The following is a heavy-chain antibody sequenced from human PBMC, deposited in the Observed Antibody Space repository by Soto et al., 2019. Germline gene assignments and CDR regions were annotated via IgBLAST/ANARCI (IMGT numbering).Heavy chain of an antibody. CDR2: VYYTGST. J-gene: IGHJ4*02. CDR1: GGSISGFH. Sequence: QVQLQESGPGLVKPSETLSLTCSVSGGSISGFHWSWIRQPPGKGLEWIGYVYYTGSTNYNPYFKSRVTISVDTSKNQFSLKLTSVTAADTAVYYCVRWVGHFDFWGQGTLVTVSS. V-gene: IGHV4-59*03. CDR3: VRWVGHFDF. D-gene: IGHD1-26*01.